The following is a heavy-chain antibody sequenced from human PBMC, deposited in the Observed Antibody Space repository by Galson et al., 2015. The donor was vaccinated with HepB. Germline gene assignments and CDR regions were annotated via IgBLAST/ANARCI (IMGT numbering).Heavy chain of an antibody. CDR1: GFTFDDYA. CDR2: ISWNSGSI. J-gene: IGHJ6*03. Sequence: SLRLSCAASGFTFDDYAMHWVRQAPGKGLEWVSGISWNSGSIGYADSVKGRFTISRDNAKNSLYLQMNSLRAEDTALYYCAKDIGLDYYYYMDVWGKGTTVTVSS. V-gene: IGHV3-9*01. CDR3: AKDIGLDYYYYMDV. D-gene: IGHD3-10*01.